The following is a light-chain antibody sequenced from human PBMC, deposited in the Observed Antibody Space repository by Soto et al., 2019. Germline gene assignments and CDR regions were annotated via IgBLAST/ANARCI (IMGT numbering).Light chain of an antibody. CDR3: QVWDSSSDHWV. V-gene: IGLV3-21*02. J-gene: IGLJ3*02. Sequence: SYELAQSPSVSVAPGQTASITCGGDNIGSKSVHWYQQKPGQAPVLVVYDDSDRPSGIPERFSGSNSGNTATLTISRVEAGDEADFYCQVWDSSSDHWVFGGGTQLTVL. CDR1: NIGSKS. CDR2: DDS.